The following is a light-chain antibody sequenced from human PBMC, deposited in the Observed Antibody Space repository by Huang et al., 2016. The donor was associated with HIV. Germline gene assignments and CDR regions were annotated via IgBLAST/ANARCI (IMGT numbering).Light chain of an antibody. J-gene: IGKJ1*01. CDR3: QQYYLSPWT. CDR2: GAS. CDR1: LALINS. V-gene: IGKV1-NL1*01. Sequence: DIQMTQSPSSLSASIGDRVTIPCRASLALINSLAWYQQKPGKAPKLLLYGASKLEGGVPSRFSGSRSATDYTLTIRGLQPEDFATYYCQQYYLSPWTFGQGTRVEIK.